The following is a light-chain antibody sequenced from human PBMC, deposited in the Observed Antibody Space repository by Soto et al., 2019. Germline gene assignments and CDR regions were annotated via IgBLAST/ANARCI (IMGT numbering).Light chain of an antibody. J-gene: IGLJ2*01. CDR1: SSDVGGYDY. CDR3: SSFTGTSALIL. V-gene: IGLV2-14*01. CDR2: EVS. Sequence: QSAVTQPASVSGSPGQSITISCTGTSSDVGGYDYVSWYQQYPGKAPRLIISEVSSRLSGVSNRFSGSKSGNTASLTISGLRAEDEGDYFCSSFTGTSALILFGGGTKLTVL.